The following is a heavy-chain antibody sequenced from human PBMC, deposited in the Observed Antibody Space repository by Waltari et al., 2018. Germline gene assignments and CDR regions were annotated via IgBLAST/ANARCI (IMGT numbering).Heavy chain of an antibody. CDR3: ARDKSGIYGSGSYTFDY. Sequence: QVQLQESGPGLVKPSETLSLTCTVSGYSISSGYYWGWIRQPPGKGLEWIGSIYHSGSTSSNPSLTSRVTISVDTSKNQFSLKLSSVTAADTAVYYCARDKSGIYGSGSYTFDYWGQGTLVTVSS. CDR2: IYHSGST. V-gene: IGHV4-38-2*02. D-gene: IGHD3-10*01. CDR1: GYSISSGYY. J-gene: IGHJ4*02.